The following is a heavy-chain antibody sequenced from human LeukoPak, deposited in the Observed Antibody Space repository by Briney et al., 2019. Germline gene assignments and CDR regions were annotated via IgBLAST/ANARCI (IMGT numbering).Heavy chain of an antibody. CDR2: ISSSSSYI. D-gene: IGHD6-19*01. CDR1: GFTFSSYS. Sequence: GGSLRLSCAASGFTFSSYSMNWVRQAPGKGLEWVSSISSSSSYIYYADSVKGRFTISRDNAKNSLYLQMNSLRAEDTAVYYCARDQPGYSSAIDYWGQGTLVTVSS. J-gene: IGHJ4*02. CDR3: ARDQPGYSSAIDY. V-gene: IGHV3-21*01.